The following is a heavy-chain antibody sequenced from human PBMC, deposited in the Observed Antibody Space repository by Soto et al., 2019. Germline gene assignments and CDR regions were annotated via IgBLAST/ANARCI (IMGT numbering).Heavy chain of an antibody. Sequence: GVLRLSCAASGFTFSNYAMSWVRQAPGKGLEWVSTISGSGGNTYYADSVKGRFTISRDSSKNTLYLQMNSLRAEDTAVYYCAKHRVVRGVAGAFDIWGQGTMVTVSS. J-gene: IGHJ3*02. D-gene: IGHD3-10*01. CDR3: AKHRVVRGVAGAFDI. CDR1: GFTFSNYA. CDR2: ISGSGGNT. V-gene: IGHV3-23*01.